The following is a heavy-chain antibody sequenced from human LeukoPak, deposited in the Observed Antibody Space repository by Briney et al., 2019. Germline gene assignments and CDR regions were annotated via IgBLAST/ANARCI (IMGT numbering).Heavy chain of an antibody. CDR2: IYYSGST. CDR1: GYSISSGYY. J-gene: IGHJ4*02. D-gene: IGHD5-18*01. Sequence: SETLSLTCTVSGYSISSGYYWSWIRQPPGKGLEWIGYIYYSGSTNYNPSLKSRVTISVDTSKNQFSLKLSSVTAADTAVYYCAREAGVDTAMGHFDYWGQGTLVTVSS. V-gene: IGHV4-61*01. CDR3: AREAGVDTAMGHFDY.